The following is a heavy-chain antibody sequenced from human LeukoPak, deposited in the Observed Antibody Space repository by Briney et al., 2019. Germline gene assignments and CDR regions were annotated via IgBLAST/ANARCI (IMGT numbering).Heavy chain of an antibody. Sequence: GGSLGLSCAVSGFTFSDYYMSWIRQAPGKGLEWVSYISSSGSTIYYADSVKGRFTISRDNAKNSLYLQMNSLRAEDTAVYYCARASRYSSGWYYFDYWGQGTLVTVSS. CDR1: GFTFSDYY. CDR2: ISSSGSTI. J-gene: IGHJ4*02. D-gene: IGHD6-19*01. V-gene: IGHV3-11*01. CDR3: ARASRYSSGWYYFDY.